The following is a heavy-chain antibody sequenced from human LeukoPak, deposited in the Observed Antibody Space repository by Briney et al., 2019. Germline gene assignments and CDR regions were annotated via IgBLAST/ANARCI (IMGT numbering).Heavy chain of an antibody. CDR2: MNPNNGNT. CDR1: GYTFTSYD. D-gene: IGHD3-3*01. V-gene: IGHV1-8*01. Sequence: GASVKVSCKDSGYTFTSYDIHWVGQATGQGLEWMEWMNPNNGNTGYAQKFQGRVTITRNTSISTAYMELSSLRSEDTAVYYCARGPMYYDFWSGYYTGDYFDYWGQGTLVTVSS. CDR3: ARGPMYYDFWSGYYTGDYFDY. J-gene: IGHJ4*02.